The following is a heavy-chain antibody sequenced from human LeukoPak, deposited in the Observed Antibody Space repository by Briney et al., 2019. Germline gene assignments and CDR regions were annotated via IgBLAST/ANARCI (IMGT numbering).Heavy chain of an antibody. CDR2: LSGSGGST. CDR3: ARDGGGSQQSNWFDP. Sequence: GGSLRLSCAASGFIFSSYAMNWVRQAPGKGLEWVSALSGSGGSTYYADSVKGRFTISRDNSKNTLFLQMNSLRAEDTAVYYCARDGGGSQQSNWFDPWGQGTLVTVSS. CDR1: GFIFSSYA. V-gene: IGHV3-23*01. J-gene: IGHJ5*02. D-gene: IGHD1-26*01.